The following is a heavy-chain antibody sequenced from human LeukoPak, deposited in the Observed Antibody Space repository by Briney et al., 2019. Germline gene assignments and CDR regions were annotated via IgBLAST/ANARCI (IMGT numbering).Heavy chain of an antibody. D-gene: IGHD3-22*01. CDR1: GFNFSSYG. Sequence: PGRSLRLSCAASGFNFSSYGMHWVRQAPGKGLEWVAVISYDGSNNYYADSVKGRFTISRDNSKNTLYLQMNSLRAEDTALYYCAKDIVTLGDYYDSSWAFDIWGQGTMVTVSS. J-gene: IGHJ3*02. V-gene: IGHV3-30*18. CDR3: AKDIVTLGDYYDSSWAFDI. CDR2: ISYDGSNN.